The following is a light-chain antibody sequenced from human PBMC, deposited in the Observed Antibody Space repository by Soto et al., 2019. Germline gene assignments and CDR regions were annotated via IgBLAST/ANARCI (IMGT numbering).Light chain of an antibody. CDR3: QQSLGIPYT. CDR2: AAS. CDR1: QTISTY. V-gene: IGKV1-39*01. Sequence: DIQMTQSPSALSASVGDRVTITCRASQTISTYLNWYQQKPGKAPKLLIYAASTLQSGVPSRFSGRGSGTDLTLTISSLKPEDFATYYCQQSLGIPYTFGQGTRLEIK. J-gene: IGKJ2*01.